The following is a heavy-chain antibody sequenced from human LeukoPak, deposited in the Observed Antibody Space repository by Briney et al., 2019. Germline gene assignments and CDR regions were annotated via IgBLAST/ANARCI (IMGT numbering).Heavy chain of an antibody. D-gene: IGHD2-8*01. J-gene: IGHJ6*03. CDR2: IQNDGSNE. CDR1: GFTFRSYG. CDR3: AKDRCSNGIGCYYYYMDV. V-gene: IGHV3-30*02. Sequence: GGSLRLSCAASGFTFRSYGMHWVRQAPGKGLEWVAYIQNDGSNEQYADSVKGRFSISRDSSKNILYLQMNSLRAEDTAVYYCAKDRCSNGIGCYYYYMDVWGKGTTVTVSS.